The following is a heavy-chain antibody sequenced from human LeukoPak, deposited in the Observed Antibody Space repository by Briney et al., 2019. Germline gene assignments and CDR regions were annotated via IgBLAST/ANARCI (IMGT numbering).Heavy chain of an antibody. V-gene: IGHV3-53*01. D-gene: IGHD2-15*01. CDR3: AKAPVTTCRGAFCYPFDY. Sequence: GGSLRLSCTVSGFTVSSNSMSWVRQAPGKGLEWVSLIHSDNTHYSDSVKGRFIISRDHSKNTLFLQMNRLRPEDAAVYYCAKAPVTTCRGAFCYPFDYWGLGTLVTVSS. J-gene: IGHJ4*02. CDR2: IHSDNT. CDR1: GFTVSSNS.